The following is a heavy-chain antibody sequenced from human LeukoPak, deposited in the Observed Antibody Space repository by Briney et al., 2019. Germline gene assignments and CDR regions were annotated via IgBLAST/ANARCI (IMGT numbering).Heavy chain of an antibody. Sequence: GASVKVSCKASGGTFSSCTISWVRQAPGQGLEWMGGIIPIFGTANYAQKFQGRVTITADESTSTAYMELSSLRSEDTAVYYCATLTVQVVPAPQSDYWGQGTLVTVSS. V-gene: IGHV1-69*13. CDR2: IIPIFGTA. D-gene: IGHD2-21*02. CDR3: ATLTVQVVPAPQSDY. CDR1: GGTFSSCT. J-gene: IGHJ4*02.